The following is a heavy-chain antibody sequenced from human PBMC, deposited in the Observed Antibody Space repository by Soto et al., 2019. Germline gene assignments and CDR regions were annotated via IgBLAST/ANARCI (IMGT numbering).Heavy chain of an antibody. CDR2: VNLNSCGT. V-gene: IGHV1-2*02. CDR1: GCTFTGYC. CDR3: ARVPVKVVADSTQTEIYYYYYGMDV. Sequence: GASVKVSCQASGCTFTGYCMNWVRQAPGQGLEGMGWVNLNSCGTNYAQKFQGRVTITRDTSNSTAYIELSRLRSDDTAVFYCARVPVKVVADSTQTEIYYYYYGMDVWGQGTTVTVSS. D-gene: IGHD2-15*01. J-gene: IGHJ6*02.